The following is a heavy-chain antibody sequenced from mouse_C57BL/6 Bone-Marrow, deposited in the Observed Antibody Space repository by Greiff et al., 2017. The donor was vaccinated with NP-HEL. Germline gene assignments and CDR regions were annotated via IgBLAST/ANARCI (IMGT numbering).Heavy chain of an antibody. Sequence: QVQLQQPGTELVKPGASVKLSCKASGYTFTSYWMHWVKQRPGQGLEWIGNINPSNGGPNYNEKFKSKDTLTVDKSSSTAYMQRSSLTSEDSAVYYCARRGDYDEDWYCDVWGTGTTVTVSS. CDR1: GYTFTSYW. CDR3: ARRGDYDEDWYCDV. V-gene: IGHV1-53*01. J-gene: IGHJ1*03. CDR2: INPSNGGP. D-gene: IGHD2-4*01.